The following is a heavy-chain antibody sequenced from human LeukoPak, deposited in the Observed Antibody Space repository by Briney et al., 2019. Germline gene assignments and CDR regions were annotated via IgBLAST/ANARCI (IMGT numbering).Heavy chain of an antibody. CDR2: IYYSGST. V-gene: IGHV4-30-4*01. J-gene: IGHJ4*02. CDR3: ARYLWKHGYSGYEYGGEDYFDY. Sequence: PSETLSLTCTVSGGSISSGDYYWSWIRQPPGKGLEWIGYIYYSGSTYYNPSLKSRVTISVDTSKNQFSLKLSSVIAADTAVYYCARYLWKHGYSGYEYGGEDYFDYWGQGTLVTVSS. CDR1: GGSISSGDYY. D-gene: IGHD5-12*01.